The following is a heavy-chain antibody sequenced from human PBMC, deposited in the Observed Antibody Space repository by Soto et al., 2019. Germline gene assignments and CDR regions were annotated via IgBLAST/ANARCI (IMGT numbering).Heavy chain of an antibody. CDR1: GFTLSLYA. V-gene: IGHV3-23*01. D-gene: IGHD6-19*01. CDR2: IRGSGGST. CDR3: ETGSGSGYFDY. J-gene: IGHJ4*02. Sequence: GGSLRLSCVASGFTLSLYAMSWVRQAPGKGPEWISAIRGSGGSTFYADSVKGRFTISRDDSKNTVYLQMNSLRAEDTALYYCETGSGSGYFDYWGQGTLVTVSS.